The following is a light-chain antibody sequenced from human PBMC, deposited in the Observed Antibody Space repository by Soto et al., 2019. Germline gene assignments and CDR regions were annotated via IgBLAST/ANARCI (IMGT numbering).Light chain of an antibody. Sequence: QSVLTQPPSASGTPGQRVTISCSGSNSNIGINTVNWYQQLPGMAPKLLIYTNDQRPSGVPDRFSGSKSGTSASLAISGLQSGDEADYYCAAWDDSLNGVLFGGGTKVTVL. CDR1: NSNIGINT. CDR3: AAWDDSLNGVL. V-gene: IGLV1-44*01. CDR2: TND. J-gene: IGLJ2*01.